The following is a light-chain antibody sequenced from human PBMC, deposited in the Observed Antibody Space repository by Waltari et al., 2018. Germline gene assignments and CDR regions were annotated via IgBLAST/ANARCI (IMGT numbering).Light chain of an antibody. Sequence: EIVFTQSPGTASLSPGERVTLSCRASQSVGSSSLAGYQQKPGQAPRLVIYRASRRATGIPERCSGSGSWRDFSLTISRLEPEDFAVYYCQQHGTLPATFGQGTNVEIK. J-gene: IGKJ1*01. CDR2: RAS. CDR1: QSVGSSS. V-gene: IGKV3-20*01. CDR3: QQHGTLPAT.